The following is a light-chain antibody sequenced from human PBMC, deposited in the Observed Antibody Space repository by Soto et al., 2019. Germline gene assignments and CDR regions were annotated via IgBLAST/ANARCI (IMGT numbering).Light chain of an antibody. CDR3: QQYNSYSGT. Sequence: DIQMTQSPSTLSASVGDRVTITCLASQSISSWLAWYQQKPGKAPKLLIYKESSLESGVPSRFSGSGSGTEFTLTIRSLQPDDFATYYRQQYNSYSGTFGQGTKVDIK. V-gene: IGKV1-5*03. CDR1: QSISSW. J-gene: IGKJ1*01. CDR2: KES.